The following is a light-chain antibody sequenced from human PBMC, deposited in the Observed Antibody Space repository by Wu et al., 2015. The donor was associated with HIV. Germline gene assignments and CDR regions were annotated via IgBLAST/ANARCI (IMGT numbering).Light chain of an antibody. CDR1: QSISTW. J-gene: IGKJ2*01. CDR3: QQYDSYPLA. Sequence: DIQMTQSPSTLSASVGDRVTITCRASQSISTWLAWYQQKPGKAPKLLIYKASTLESGVPSRFGGSGSGTEFTLTISGLQPDDFATYFCQQYDSYPLAFGQGTKMEIK. V-gene: IGKV1-5*03. CDR2: KAS.